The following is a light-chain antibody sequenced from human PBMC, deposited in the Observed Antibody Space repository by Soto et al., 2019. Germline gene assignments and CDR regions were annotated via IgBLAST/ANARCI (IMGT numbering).Light chain of an antibody. V-gene: IGLV2-8*01. Sequence: QSVLTQPPSASGSPGQSVTISCTGTSSDVGGYNYVSWYQQYPGKAPKLMIYEVSKRPSGVPDRFSGSKSGNTASLTVSGLQAEDEADYYCSSYAGSNVVFGGGTKLTVL. CDR1: SSDVGGYNY. CDR3: SSYAGSNVV. J-gene: IGLJ2*01. CDR2: EVS.